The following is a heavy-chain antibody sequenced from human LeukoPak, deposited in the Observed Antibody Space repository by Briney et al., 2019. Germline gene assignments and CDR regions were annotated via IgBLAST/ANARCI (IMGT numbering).Heavy chain of an antibody. CDR1: GYTFTGYY. D-gene: IGHD6-6*01. CDR2: INPNSGGA. Sequence: ASVKVSCKASGYTFTGYYLHWVRQAPGQGLEWMGWINPNSGGANFAQRFQGRVTMTRDTSITTAYMELSRLRSDDMAVYYCARALYSTSGTGSEYFQHWGQGTLVTVSS. J-gene: IGHJ1*01. CDR3: ARALYSTSGTGSEYFQH. V-gene: IGHV1-2*02.